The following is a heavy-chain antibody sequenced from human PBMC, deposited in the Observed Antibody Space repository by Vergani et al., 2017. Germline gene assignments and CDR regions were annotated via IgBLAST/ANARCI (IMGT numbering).Heavy chain of an antibody. Sequence: QVQLVQSGAEVKKPGSSVKVSCKASGGTFSSYAISWVRQAPGQGLEWMGGIIPIFGTANYAQKFQGRVTITADESTRTAYMELSSLRSEDTAVYYCAREFGAGTTRGDGWFDPWGQGTLVTVSS. CDR2: IIPIFGTA. J-gene: IGHJ5*02. CDR3: AREFGAGTTRGDGWFDP. CDR1: GGTFSSYA. V-gene: IGHV1-69*12. D-gene: IGHD1-1*01.